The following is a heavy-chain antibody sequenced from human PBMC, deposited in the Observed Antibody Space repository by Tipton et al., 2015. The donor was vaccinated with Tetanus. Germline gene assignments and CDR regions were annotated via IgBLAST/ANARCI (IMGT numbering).Heavy chain of an antibody. V-gene: IGHV4-61*01. CDR3: ARGLIDDFLGSRIYFDS. D-gene: IGHD2-8*01. Sequence: TLSLTCTVSGGSFTSDNSYWSWIRKPPGKGLEWIGDIFYSGNSISNPSFRSRVTMSVDTSRTLFSLTLIAVTAADTAVYFCARGLIDDFLGSRIYFDSWGPGTLVTVSS. CDR2: IFYSGNS. CDR1: GGSFTSDNSY. J-gene: IGHJ4*02.